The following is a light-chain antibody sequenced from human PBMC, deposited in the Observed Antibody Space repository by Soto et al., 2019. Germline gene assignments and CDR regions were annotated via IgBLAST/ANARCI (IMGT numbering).Light chain of an antibody. J-gene: IGLJ1*01. CDR3: NSYATGNTRV. Sequence: QSVLTQPSSASGSPGQSVTISCTGTSSNVGDYNYVSWYQQHPGKAPKVLISEVSNPPSVVSNRFSGSKSGNTASLTISGLQAEDEADYYCNSYATGNTRVFGTGTKVTVL. CDR2: EVS. CDR1: SSNVGDYNY. V-gene: IGLV2-14*01.